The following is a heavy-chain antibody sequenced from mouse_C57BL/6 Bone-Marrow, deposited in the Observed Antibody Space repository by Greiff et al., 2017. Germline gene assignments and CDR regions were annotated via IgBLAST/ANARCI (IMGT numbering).Heavy chain of an antibody. D-gene: IGHD1-1*01. V-gene: IGHV1-85*01. CDR1: GYTFTDYD. CDR2: IYPRDGST. CDR3: ARDYGGSYCYFDV. Sequence: QVQLQQSGPELVQPGASVKLSCKASGYTFTDYDINWVKQRPGKGLEWIGWIYPRDGSTKYNEKLKGKATFTVDTSSSTAYLELHSLTSEDSALYVWARDYGGSYCYFDVWGTGTTVTVTA. J-gene: IGHJ1*03.